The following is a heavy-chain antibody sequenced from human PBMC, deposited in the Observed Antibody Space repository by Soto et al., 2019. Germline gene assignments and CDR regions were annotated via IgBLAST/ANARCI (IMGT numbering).Heavy chain of an antibody. D-gene: IGHD2-8*01. V-gene: IGHV3-21*01. CDR2: ISDSSSYI. CDR3: ARERVRGVLMVYALDY. J-gene: IGHJ4*02. Sequence: PGGSLRLSCAASGFTFSTYSMNWVRQAPGKGLEWVSSISDSSSYIYYADSVKGRSTISRDNAKNTLYMQINSLRTEDTAIYYCARERVRGVLMVYALDYWGPGTLVTVSS. CDR1: GFTFSTYS.